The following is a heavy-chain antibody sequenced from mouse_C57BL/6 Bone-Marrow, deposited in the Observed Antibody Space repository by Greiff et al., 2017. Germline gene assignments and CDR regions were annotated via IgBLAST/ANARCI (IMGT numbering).Heavy chain of an antibody. CDR3: ARGNGYYPYWYFDV. Sequence: VQLQQSGPELVKPGASVKIPCKASGYTFTDYNMDWVKQSHGKSLEWIGDINPNNGGTIYNQKFKGKATLTVDKSSSTAYMALRSLTSEDTAVYYCARGNGYYPYWYFDVWGTGTTVTVSS. D-gene: IGHD2-3*01. J-gene: IGHJ1*03. CDR2: INPNNGGT. V-gene: IGHV1-18*01. CDR1: GYTFTDYN.